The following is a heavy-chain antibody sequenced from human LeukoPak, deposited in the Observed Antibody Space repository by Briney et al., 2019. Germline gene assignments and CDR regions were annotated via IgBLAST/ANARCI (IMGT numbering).Heavy chain of an antibody. J-gene: IGHJ5*02. Sequence: SETLSLTCTVSGGSMSSYYWSFIRQPAGKGLEWIGRIHTSWTTYYNPSLKSRVTMSVDTSRNQFSLRLTSVTAADTAVYYCARGDYYDGGGRNWFDPWGQGTQVTVSS. D-gene: IGHD3-16*01. CDR2: IHTSWTT. V-gene: IGHV4-4*07. CDR3: ARGDYYDGGGRNWFDP. CDR1: GGSMSSYY.